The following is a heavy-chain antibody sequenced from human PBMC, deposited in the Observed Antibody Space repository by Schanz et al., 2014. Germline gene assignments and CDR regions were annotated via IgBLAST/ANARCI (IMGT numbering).Heavy chain of an antibody. CDR3: ARDRQNVASPATGFDA. CDR1: GVPLRGYP. J-gene: IGHJ4*02. Sequence: QVQLVQSGAEMKKPGSSVRVPSKASGVPLRGYPINWVRQAPGQGLEWMGGVIPMRGITNYAERFQGRVTITADTSTAYMELISLRSDDTALDYCARDRQNVASPATGFDAWGQGTLVTVSS. CDR2: VIPMRGIT. D-gene: IGHD2-2*01. V-gene: IGHV1-69*04.